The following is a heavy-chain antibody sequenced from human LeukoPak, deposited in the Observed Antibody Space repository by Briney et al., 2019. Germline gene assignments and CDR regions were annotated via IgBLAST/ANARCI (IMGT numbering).Heavy chain of an antibody. J-gene: IGHJ4*02. Sequence: GGSLRLSCAASGFTFSTFAMIWVRQPPGKGLEWVSSIFPSGGEIHYADSVRGRFTTSRDNSKSTLSLQMNSLRAEDTAIYYCATYRQVLLPFESWGQGTLVTVSS. V-gene: IGHV3-23*01. CDR1: GFTFSTFA. D-gene: IGHD2-8*02. CDR2: IFPSGGEI. CDR3: ATYRQVLLPFES.